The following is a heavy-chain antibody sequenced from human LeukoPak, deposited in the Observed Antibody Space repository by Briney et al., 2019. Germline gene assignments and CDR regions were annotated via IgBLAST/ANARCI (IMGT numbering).Heavy chain of an antibody. CDR2: IYHSGST. Sequence: SETLSLTCAVSGGSISSGGYSWSWIRQPPGKGLEWIGYIYHSGSTYYNPSLKSRVTISVDTSKNQFSLKLSSVTVADTAVYYCAREGRNGDYVSYWGQGTLVTVSS. J-gene: IGHJ4*02. V-gene: IGHV4-30-2*01. CDR1: GGSISSGGYS. CDR3: AREGRNGDYVSY. D-gene: IGHD4-17*01.